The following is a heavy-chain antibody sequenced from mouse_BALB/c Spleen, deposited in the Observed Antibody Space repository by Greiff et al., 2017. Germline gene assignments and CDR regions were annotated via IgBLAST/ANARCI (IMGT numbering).Heavy chain of an antibody. D-gene: IGHD4-1*01. J-gene: IGHJ4*01. CDR2: INPSTGYT. Sequence: QVQLQQSGAELAKPGASVKMSCKASGYTFTSYWMHWVKQRPGQGLEWIGYINPSTGYTEYNQKFKDKATLTADKSSSTAYMQLSSRTSEDSEVYDCARSDWEVDYWGQGTSDTVSS. V-gene: IGHV1-7*01. CDR3: ARSDWEVDY. CDR1: GYTFTSYW.